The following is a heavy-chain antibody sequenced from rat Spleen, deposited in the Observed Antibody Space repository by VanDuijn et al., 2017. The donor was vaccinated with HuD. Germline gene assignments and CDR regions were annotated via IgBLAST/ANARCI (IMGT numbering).Heavy chain of an antibody. J-gene: IGHJ2*01. V-gene: IGHV5-22*01. CDR1: GFTFSDYF. Sequence: EVQLVESGGGLVQPGRSLKLSCAASGFTFSDYFMAWVRQAPKKGLEWVASISYEGVSTFYGDSVKGRFTISRDNAKSTLYLQMDSLRSEDTATYYCAKGGYGSYEDFDYWGQGVMVTVSS. D-gene: IGHD1-8*01. CDR3: AKGGYGSYEDFDY. CDR2: ISYEGVST.